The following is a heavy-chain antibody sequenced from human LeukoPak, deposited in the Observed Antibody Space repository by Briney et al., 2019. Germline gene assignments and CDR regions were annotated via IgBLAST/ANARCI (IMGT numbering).Heavy chain of an antibody. Sequence: SQTLSLTCAISGDSVSSVSGGWNWIRQSPSRGLEWLGRTYYRSEWHIDYAESVKSRITINPDTSKNQFSLQLKSVTPEDTAVYYCARHSSWRYNWFDPWGQGTLVTVSS. V-gene: IGHV6-1*01. D-gene: IGHD6-13*01. CDR3: ARHSSWRYNWFDP. CDR1: GDSVSSVSGG. J-gene: IGHJ5*02. CDR2: TYYRSEWHI.